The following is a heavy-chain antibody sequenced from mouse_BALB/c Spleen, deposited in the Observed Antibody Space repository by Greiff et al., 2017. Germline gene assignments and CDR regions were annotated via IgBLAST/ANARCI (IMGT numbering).Heavy chain of an antibody. J-gene: IGHJ3*01. D-gene: IGHD2-14*01. CDR3: ARSVVRRKAWFAY. CDR2: ISYSGST. Sequence: VQLQQSGPGLVKPSQSLSLTCTVTGYSITSDYAWNWIRQFPGNKLEWMGYISYSGSTSYNPSLKSRISITRDTSKNQFFLQLNSVTTEDTATYYCARSVVRRKAWFAYWGQGTLVTVSA. V-gene: IGHV3-2*02. CDR1: GYSITSDYA.